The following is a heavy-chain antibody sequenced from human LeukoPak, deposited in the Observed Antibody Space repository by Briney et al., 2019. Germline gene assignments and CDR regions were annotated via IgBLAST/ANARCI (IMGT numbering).Heavy chain of an antibody. Sequence: GGSLRLSCAASGFTFSSYSMNWVRQAPGKGLEWVSSISSSSSYIYYADSVKGRFTISRDNAKNSLYLQMNSLRAEDTAVYYCARRSWYSGSYEICAFDIWGQGTMVTVSS. V-gene: IGHV3-21*01. CDR3: ARRSWYSGSYEICAFDI. J-gene: IGHJ3*02. CDR1: GFTFSSYS. D-gene: IGHD1-26*01. CDR2: ISSSSSYI.